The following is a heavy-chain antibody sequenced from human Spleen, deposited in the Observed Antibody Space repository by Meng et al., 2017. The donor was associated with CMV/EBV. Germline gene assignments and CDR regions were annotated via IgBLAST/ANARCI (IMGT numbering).Heavy chain of an antibody. J-gene: IGHJ4*02. Sequence: ASVKVSCKASGGTFSSYTISWVRQAPGQGLEWMGWINPNSGDTYYAHKFQGRVTMTRDTSFNTAYMELSSLRSDDTAVYYCARALQLISPNYYESTTYYFDLDYFDYWGQGTLVTVSS. D-gene: IGHD3-22*01. CDR3: ARALQLISPNYYESTTYYFDLDYFDY. V-gene: IGHV1-2*07. CDR1: GGTFSSYT. CDR2: INPNSGDT.